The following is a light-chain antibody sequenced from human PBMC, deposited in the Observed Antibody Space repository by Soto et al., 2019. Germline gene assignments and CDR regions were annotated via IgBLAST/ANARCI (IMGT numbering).Light chain of an antibody. CDR1: SSDVGGYNH. CDR2: EVS. CDR3: TSYTTGITWV. V-gene: IGLV2-14*01. J-gene: IGLJ3*02. Sequence: QSVLTQPASVSGSPGQSITISCTGTSSDVGGYNHVSWYQQHPGKAPKLIIYEVSNRPSGVSNRFSGSKSGNTASLTISGLQAEDEADYYCTSYTTGITWVFGGGTELTVL.